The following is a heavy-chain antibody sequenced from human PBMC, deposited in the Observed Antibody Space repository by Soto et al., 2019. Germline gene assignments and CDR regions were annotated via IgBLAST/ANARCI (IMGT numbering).Heavy chain of an antibody. V-gene: IGHV3-30*09. D-gene: IGHD6-19*01. CDR3: ARVEQWLYIAKY. Sequence: QVQLVESGGGVVQPGRSLRLSCAASGFTFSSFAMHWVRQAPGKGLEWVALISDDGSNKYYADSVKGRFAISRDNSKNTLYLQMNSLRGEDTAVYSCARVEQWLYIAKYWGQGSLGTVSS. J-gene: IGHJ4*02. CDR2: ISDDGSNK. CDR1: GFTFSSFA.